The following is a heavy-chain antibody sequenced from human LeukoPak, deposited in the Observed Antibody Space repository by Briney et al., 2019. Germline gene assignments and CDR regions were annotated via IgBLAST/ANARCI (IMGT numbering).Heavy chain of an antibody. D-gene: IGHD4-11*01. CDR1: GFTFSSYN. Sequence: GGSLRLSCAASGFTFSSYNMNWVRQAPGKGLEWVSSIGHRGSSKFYADSMEGRFTISGDSAKNSVYLQMNNLRVEDTALYYCARDHNYAFDNWGQGTLVTVSS. CDR3: ARDHNYAFDN. J-gene: IGHJ4*02. CDR2: IGHRGSSK. V-gene: IGHV3-21*01.